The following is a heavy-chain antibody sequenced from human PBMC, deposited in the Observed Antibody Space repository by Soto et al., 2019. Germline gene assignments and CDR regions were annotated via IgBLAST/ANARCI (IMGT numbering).Heavy chain of an antibody. CDR2: IYYSGST. V-gene: IGHV4-59*01. J-gene: IGHJ4*02. CDR1: GGSISSYY. D-gene: IGHD2-21*01. Sequence: KPSETLSLTCTVSGGSISSYYWSWIRQPPGKGLEWIGYIYYSGSTNYNPSLKSRVTISVDTSKNQFSLKLSSVTAADTAVYYCARVSPFFGGYYFDYWGQGTLVTVSS. CDR3: ARVSPFFGGYYFDY.